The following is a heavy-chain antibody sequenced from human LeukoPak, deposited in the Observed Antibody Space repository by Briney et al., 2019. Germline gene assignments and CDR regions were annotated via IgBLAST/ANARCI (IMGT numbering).Heavy chain of an antibody. D-gene: IGHD2-15*01. CDR1: GLTFSSYA. Sequence: GGSLRLSCAASGLTFSSYAMSWVRQAPGKGLEWASAISGSGGSTYYADSVKGRFTISRDNSKNTLYLQMNSLRAEDTAVYYCAKDLDSFVLAAILNWFDPWGQGILVTVSS. J-gene: IGHJ5*02. CDR2: ISGSGGST. CDR3: AKDLDSFVLAAILNWFDP. V-gene: IGHV3-23*01.